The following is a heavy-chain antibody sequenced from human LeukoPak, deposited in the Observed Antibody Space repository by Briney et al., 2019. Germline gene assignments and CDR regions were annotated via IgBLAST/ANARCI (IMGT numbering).Heavy chain of an antibody. D-gene: IGHD3-10*01. J-gene: IGHJ4*02. CDR3: ARGNYNDY. V-gene: IGHV1-2*02. CDR1: GYTFTGYY. CDR2: INPNSGGT. Sequence: ASVTVSCKASGYTFTGYYIHWVRRAPGQGLEWMGWINPNSGGTNYAQNFQGRVTMTRDTSISTAYMELTRLRSDDTAVYYCARGNYNDYWGQGTLVTVSS.